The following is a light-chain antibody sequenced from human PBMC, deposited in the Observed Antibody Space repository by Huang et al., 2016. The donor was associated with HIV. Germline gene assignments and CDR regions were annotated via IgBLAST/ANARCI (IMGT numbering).Light chain of an antibody. CDR2: RAS. CDR1: QSVNNNY. CDR3: QQFGSSPPYS. V-gene: IGKV3-20*01. J-gene: IGKJ2*03. Sequence: ILLTQSPDTLSLSPGERATLSCRASQSVNNNYLAWYQQKPGQAPRLLIYRASTRATGIPDRFSGSGSGTDFTLTISRLEPDDFAVYYCQQFGSSPPYSFGQGTKLEIK.